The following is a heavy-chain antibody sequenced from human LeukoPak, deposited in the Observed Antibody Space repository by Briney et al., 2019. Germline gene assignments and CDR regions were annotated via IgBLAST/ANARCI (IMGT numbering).Heavy chain of an antibody. Sequence: PSETLSLTCTVSGGSISSYYWSWIRQPPGKGLEWIGYIYYSGSTNYNPSLKSRVTISVDTSKNQFSLKLSSVTAADTAVYYCAREVVVPAAQASYYYYGMDVWGQGTTVTVSS. J-gene: IGHJ6*02. CDR2: IYYSGST. D-gene: IGHD2-2*01. CDR3: AREVVVPAAQASYYYYGMDV. CDR1: GGSISSYY. V-gene: IGHV4-59*01.